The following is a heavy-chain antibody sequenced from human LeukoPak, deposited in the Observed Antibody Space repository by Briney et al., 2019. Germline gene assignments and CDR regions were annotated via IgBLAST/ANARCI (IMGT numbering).Heavy chain of an antibody. CDR3: TTTPSLYCSSTSCYDY. D-gene: IGHD2-2*01. CDR1: GFTFSSRDW. CDR2: IKSKTDGGTT. Sequence: PGGSLRLSCVASGFTFSSRDWMTWVRQAPGKGLEWVGRIKSKTDGGTTDYAAPVKGRFTISRDDSKNTLYLQMNSLKTEDTAVYYCTTTPSLYCSSTSCYDYWGQGTLVTVSS. J-gene: IGHJ4*02. V-gene: IGHV3-15*01.